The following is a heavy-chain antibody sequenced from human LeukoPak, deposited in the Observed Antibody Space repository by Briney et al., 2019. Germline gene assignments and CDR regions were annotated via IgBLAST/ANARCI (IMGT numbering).Heavy chain of an antibody. D-gene: IGHD3-10*01. CDR3: GLGSGSYYPEFDH. CDR1: GFTFRNYG. Sequence: PGGSLRLSCVASGFTFRNYGMHWVRQAPGKGLEWVAVMSSDETKQYYAGSVKGRFTISRDDSKNTLYLQMNSLRAEDTAVYYCGLGSGSYYPEFDHWGQGTLVTVSS. J-gene: IGHJ4*02. V-gene: IGHV3-30*03. CDR2: MSSDETKQ.